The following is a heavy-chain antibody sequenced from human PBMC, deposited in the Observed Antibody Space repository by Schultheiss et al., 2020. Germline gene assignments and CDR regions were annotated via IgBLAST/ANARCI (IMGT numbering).Heavy chain of an antibody. Sequence: SETLSLTCAVYGGSFSGYYWSWIRQPPGKGLEWIGEIYHSGSTNYNPSLKSRVTISVDKSKNQFSLKLSSVTAADTAVYYCARQGGDLAVIPGATNWFDTWGQGNLVTVSS. V-gene: IGHV4-34*01. CDR2: IYHSGST. J-gene: IGHJ5*02. CDR1: GGSFSGYY. CDR3: ARQGGDLAVIPGATNWFDT. D-gene: IGHD2-21*02.